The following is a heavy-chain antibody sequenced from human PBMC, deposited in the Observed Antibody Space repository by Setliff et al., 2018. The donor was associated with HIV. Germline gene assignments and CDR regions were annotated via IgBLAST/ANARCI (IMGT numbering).Heavy chain of an antibody. Sequence: GSLRLSCTASGFTFGDYPMSWVRQSPGKGLEWVGFIGSNSYGGTTQYAASVKGRFTISRDDSKNIAFLQMDSLKTEDTGVYYCTRVFYSFWSGYFLYWYFDLWGRGTLVTVSS. J-gene: IGHJ2*01. V-gene: IGHV3-49*04. CDR2: IGSNSYGGTT. CDR1: GFTFGDYP. D-gene: IGHD3-3*01. CDR3: TRVFYSFWSGYFLYWYFDL.